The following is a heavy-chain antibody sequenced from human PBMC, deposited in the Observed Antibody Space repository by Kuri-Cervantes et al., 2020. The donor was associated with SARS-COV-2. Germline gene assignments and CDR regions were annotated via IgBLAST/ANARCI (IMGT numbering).Heavy chain of an antibody. Sequence: SETLSLTCAVYGGSFSGYYWSWIRQPPGKGLEWIGEINHSGSTNYNPSLKSRVTMSVDMSKNQFSLTLSSVTAADTAVYYCARHRGYSGYDYFDSWGQGTLVTVSS. V-gene: IGHV4-34*01. CDR1: GGSFSGYY. D-gene: IGHD5-12*01. CDR3: ARHRGYSGYDYFDS. CDR2: INHSGST. J-gene: IGHJ4*02.